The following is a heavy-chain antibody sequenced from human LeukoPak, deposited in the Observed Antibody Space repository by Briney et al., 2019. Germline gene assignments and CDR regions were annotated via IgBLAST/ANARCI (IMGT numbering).Heavy chain of an antibody. CDR1: GGSISSYY. J-gene: IGHJ4*02. Sequence: PPETLSLTCTVSGGSISSYYWSWIRQPPGKGLEWIGYIYYSGSTNYNPSLKSRVTISVDTSKKQFSLKLSSVTAADTAVYYCARISYCGGDCYSNYFDYWGQGTLVTVSS. V-gene: IGHV4-59*01. CDR2: IYYSGST. CDR3: ARISYCGGDCYSNYFDY. D-gene: IGHD2-21*02.